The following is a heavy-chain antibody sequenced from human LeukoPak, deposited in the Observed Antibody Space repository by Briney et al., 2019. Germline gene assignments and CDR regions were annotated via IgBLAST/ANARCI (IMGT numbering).Heavy chain of an antibody. CDR1: GYTFTSYD. V-gene: IGHV1-8*01. CDR3: ARRKPTSGAQYWFDP. D-gene: IGHD3-10*01. Sequence: GASVKVSCKASGYTFTSYDINWVRQATGQGLEWMGWMNPNSGNTGYAQEFQGRVTMTRDTSISTAYKELSSLTSEDTAVYYCARRKPTSGAQYWFDPWGQGTLVTVSS. J-gene: IGHJ5*02. CDR2: MNPNSGNT.